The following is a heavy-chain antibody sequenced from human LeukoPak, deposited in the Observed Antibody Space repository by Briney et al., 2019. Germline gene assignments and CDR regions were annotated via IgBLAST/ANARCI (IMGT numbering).Heavy chain of an antibody. CDR2: ILYDGSEE. CDR3: GRSRDGYYHGTQ. Sequence: PGTSLRLSCATSGFSLSSYGMHWVRQAPGKGLEWVAGILYDGSEEYKDSVKGRFTISRDNFKNTAFLQMSSLRVEDSAMYFCGRSRDGYYHGTQWGQGTPVTVSS. V-gene: IGHV3-33*05. J-gene: IGHJ4*02. D-gene: IGHD5-24*01. CDR1: GFSLSSYG.